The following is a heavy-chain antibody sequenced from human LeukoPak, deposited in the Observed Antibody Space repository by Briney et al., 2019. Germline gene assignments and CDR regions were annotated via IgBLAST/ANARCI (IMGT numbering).Heavy chain of an antibody. V-gene: IGHV4-38-2*01. J-gene: IGHJ6*03. CDR1: GFPFSDDW. Sequence: PGGSLRLSCAASGFPFSDDWMSWVRQAPGKGLEWIGSIYYSGSTYYNPSLKSRVTISGDTSENQFSLKLSSVTAADTAVYYCARHGGTYSSSWYTHYYYMDVWGKGTTVTISS. CDR3: ARHGGTYSSSWYTHYYYMDV. D-gene: IGHD6-13*01. CDR2: IYYSGST.